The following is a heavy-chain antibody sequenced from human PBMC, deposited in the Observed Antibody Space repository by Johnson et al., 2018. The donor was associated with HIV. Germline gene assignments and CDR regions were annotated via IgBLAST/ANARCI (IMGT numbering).Heavy chain of an antibody. Sequence: VQLVESGGGVVQPGGSLKLSCAASGFTFSSYAMHWVRQAPGKGLEWVAVISYDGSIKYYGDSVKGRFTISRYNSKNTLYLQMNSLRVEDTAVYYCARDALLRFVGWWIWGQGTMGTVSS. D-gene: IGHD3-3*01. CDR3: ARDALLRFVGWWI. J-gene: IGHJ3*02. CDR1: GFTFSSYA. CDR2: ISYDGSIK. V-gene: IGHV3-30*04.